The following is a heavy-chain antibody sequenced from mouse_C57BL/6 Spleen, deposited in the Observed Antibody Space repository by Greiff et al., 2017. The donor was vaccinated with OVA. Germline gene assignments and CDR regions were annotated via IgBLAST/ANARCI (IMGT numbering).Heavy chain of an antibody. J-gene: IGHJ1*03. V-gene: IGHV1-55*01. CDR1: GYTFTSYW. CDR3: ARSRYFDV. Sequence: VKLQQPGAELVKPGASVKMSCKASGYTFTSYWITWVQQRPGQGLEWIGDIYPGSGSTNYNEKIKSKATLTVDASSSTAYMQISSLTAEDAAVYYCARSRYFDVWGKGTTVTVSS. CDR2: IYPGSGST.